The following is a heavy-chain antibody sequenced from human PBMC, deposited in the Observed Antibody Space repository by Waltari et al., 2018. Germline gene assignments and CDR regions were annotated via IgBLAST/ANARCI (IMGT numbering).Heavy chain of an antibody. CDR3: AREYCGGECRLFDH. V-gene: IGHV1-2*02. D-gene: IGHD2-21*01. CDR1: RGAITGHY. J-gene: IGHJ4*02. Sequence: VQSGAEVMKPGASVKVSCRVSRGAITGHYIHWVRQAPGQGLEWRGWIKPNGGATNYAQRFQGRITLTWDTSISTAYMEFRSLTSADTAVYFCAREYCGGECRLFDHWGPGTLVTVSS. CDR2: IKPNGGAT.